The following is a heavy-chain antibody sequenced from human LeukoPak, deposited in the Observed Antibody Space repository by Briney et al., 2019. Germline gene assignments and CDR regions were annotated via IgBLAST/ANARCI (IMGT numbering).Heavy chain of an antibody. Sequence: PAGSLRLSCTVSGFPFNDYVIHWVRQAPGKGLEWVAVTSADERIKIYNDSVRGRFTISRDNSKNTQYLQMNSLRVEDTAVYYCARDPVLGAPDYLDYWGRGTLVSVSS. CDR2: TSADERIK. J-gene: IGHJ4*02. CDR3: ARDPVLGAPDYLDY. D-gene: IGHD1-26*01. V-gene: IGHV3-30*03. CDR1: GFPFNDYV.